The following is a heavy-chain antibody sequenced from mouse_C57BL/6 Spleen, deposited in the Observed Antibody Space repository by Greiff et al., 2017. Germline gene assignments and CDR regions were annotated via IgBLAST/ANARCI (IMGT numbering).Heavy chain of an antibody. CDR2: LDPSDSYT. Sequence: QVQLQQPGAELVMPGASVKLSCKASGYTFTSYWMHWVQQRPGQGLEWIGELDPSDSYTNYNQKFKGKSTLTVDKSSSTAYMQLSSLTSEDSAVYYCARCGDEAMDDWGKGTSVTVSS. D-gene: IGHD2-13*01. CDR3: ARCGDEAMDD. CDR1: GYTFTSYW. J-gene: IGHJ4*01. V-gene: IGHV1-69*01.